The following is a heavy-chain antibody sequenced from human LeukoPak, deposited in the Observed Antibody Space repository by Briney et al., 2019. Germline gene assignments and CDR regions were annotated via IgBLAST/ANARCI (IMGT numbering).Heavy chain of an antibody. CDR3: AKPITSPQYDFWSGYSDY. J-gene: IGHJ4*02. Sequence: GGSLRLSCAASGFTFSSYAMSWVRQAPGKGLEWVSAISGSGGSTYYADSVKGRFTISRDNSKNTLYPQMNSLRAEDTAVYYCAKPITSPQYDFWSGYSDYWGQGTLVTVSS. D-gene: IGHD3-3*01. CDR2: ISGSGGST. V-gene: IGHV3-23*01. CDR1: GFTFSSYA.